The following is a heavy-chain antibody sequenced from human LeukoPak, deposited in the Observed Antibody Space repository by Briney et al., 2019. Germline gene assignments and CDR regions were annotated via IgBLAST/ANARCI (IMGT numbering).Heavy chain of an antibody. CDR3: ARDFDDSSGSYYRRAFDI. D-gene: IGHD3-22*01. V-gene: IGHV3-20*04. Sequence: PGGSLRLSCAASGFTFDDYGMSWVRQAPGKGLEWVSGINWNGGSTGYADSVKGRFTISRDNAKNSLYLQVNSLRAEDTALYYCARDFDDSSGSYYRRAFDIWGQGTMVTVSS. J-gene: IGHJ3*02. CDR2: INWNGGST. CDR1: GFTFDDYG.